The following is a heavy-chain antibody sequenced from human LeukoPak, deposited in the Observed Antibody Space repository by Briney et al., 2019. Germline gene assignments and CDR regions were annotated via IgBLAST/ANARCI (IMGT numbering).Heavy chain of an antibody. J-gene: IGHJ5*02. Sequence: SQTLSLTRTVSGGSISSGGYYWSWIRQHPGKGLEWIGYIYYSGSTYYNPSLKSRVTISVDTSKNQFSLKLSSVTAADTAVYYCAGGQQLVVFDPWGQGTLVTVSS. CDR3: AGGQQLVVFDP. CDR1: GGSISSGGYY. CDR2: IYYSGST. D-gene: IGHD6-13*01. V-gene: IGHV4-31*03.